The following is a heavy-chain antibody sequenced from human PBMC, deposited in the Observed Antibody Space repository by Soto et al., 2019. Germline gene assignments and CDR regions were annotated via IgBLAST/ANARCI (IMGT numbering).Heavy chain of an antibody. J-gene: IGHJ5*02. CDR3: VRDGTKTLRDWFDP. D-gene: IGHD1-1*01. CDR1: GASISGFY. Sequence: QVQLQESGPGLVKPSETLSLTCTVSGASISGFYXSXIRKSAGXGLEWIGRIYATGTTDYNPSLKSRVMMSVDTSKKQFSLKLRSVTAADTAVYYCVRDGTKTLRDWFDPWGQGISVTVSS. CDR2: IYATGTT. V-gene: IGHV4-4*07.